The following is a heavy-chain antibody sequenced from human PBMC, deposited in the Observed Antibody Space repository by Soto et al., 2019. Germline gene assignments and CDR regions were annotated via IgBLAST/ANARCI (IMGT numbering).Heavy chain of an antibody. J-gene: IGHJ4*02. D-gene: IGHD6-19*01. V-gene: IGHV3-53*01. CDR2: IYAGGST. Sequence: GGSLRLSCAASGFTVSSNYMSWVRQAPGKGLEWVSVIYAGGSTYYADSVKGRFTISRDNSKNTLYLQMNSLRAEDTAVYYCARDPAVAAAYLDYWGQGTLVTVSS. CDR1: GFTVSSNY. CDR3: ARDPAVAAAYLDY.